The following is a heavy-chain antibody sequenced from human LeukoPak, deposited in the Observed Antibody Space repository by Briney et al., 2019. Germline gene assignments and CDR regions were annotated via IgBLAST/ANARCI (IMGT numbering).Heavy chain of an antibody. CDR2: IWYDGSNK. J-gene: IGHJ4*02. V-gene: IGHV3-33*01. D-gene: IGHD2-2*01. Sequence: GGSLRLSCAASGFTFSSYGMHWVRQAPGKGLEWVAVIWYDGSNKFYADSVKGRFTISRDNSKNTLYLQMNSLRAEDTAVYYCARAGIVVVPAAFYYWGQGTLVTVSS. CDR3: ARAGIVVVPAAFYY. CDR1: GFTFSSYG.